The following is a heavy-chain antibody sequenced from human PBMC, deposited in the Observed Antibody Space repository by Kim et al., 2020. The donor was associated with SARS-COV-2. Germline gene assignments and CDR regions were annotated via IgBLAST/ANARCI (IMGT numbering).Heavy chain of an antibody. V-gene: IGHV3-66*01. CDR3: ARDRLLDTAFPSYSYYGMDV. Sequence: GGSLRLSCAASGFTVSSNYMNWVRQAPGKGLEWVSVVYCGGSTNYADSAKGRFTISRDNSKNTLSLQLNSLRAEDTAVYYCARDRLLDTAFPSYSYYGMDVWGQGTTVTVSS. D-gene: IGHD5-18*01. J-gene: IGHJ6*02. CDR1: GFTVSSNY. CDR2: VYCGGST.